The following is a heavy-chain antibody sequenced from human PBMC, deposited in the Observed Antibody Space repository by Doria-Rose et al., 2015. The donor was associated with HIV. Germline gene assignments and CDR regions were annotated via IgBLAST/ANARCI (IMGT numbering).Heavy chain of an antibody. J-gene: IGHJ4*02. CDR2: IFSDDER. V-gene: IGHV2-26*01. Sequence: VTLKESGPVLVKPTETLTLTCTVSGVSLSSPGMGVSWIRQPPGKALEWLANIFSDDERSYNTSLKSRLTISRGTSKSQVFLTMTDMDPVDTATYYCARIKSSRWYHKYYFDFWGQGTLVIISA. CDR3: ARIKSSRWYHKYYFDF. CDR1: GVSLSSPGMG. D-gene: IGHD6-13*01.